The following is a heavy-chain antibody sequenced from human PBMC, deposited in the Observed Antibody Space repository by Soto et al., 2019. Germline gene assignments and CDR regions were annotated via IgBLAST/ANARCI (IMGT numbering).Heavy chain of an antibody. CDR1: SGSISGYY. D-gene: IGHD2-21*02. J-gene: IGHJ4*02. CDR2: IYYIGTT. CDR3: ARTTYCGGDCFSGSDY. Sequence: SETLSLTCTVSSGSISGYYWSWIRQPPGMGLEWIGDIYYIGTTNYNPSLKSRVTISVDTSKNQFSLKLRSVTAADTAMYYCARTTYCGGDCFSGSDYWGQGTLVTVSS. V-gene: IGHV4-59*01.